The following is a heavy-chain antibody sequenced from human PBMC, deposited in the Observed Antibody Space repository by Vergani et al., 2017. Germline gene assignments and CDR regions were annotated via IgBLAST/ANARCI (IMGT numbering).Heavy chain of an antibody. D-gene: IGHD3-22*01. CDR3: AREIRAITMTSLRLLGMDV. Sequence: QVQLQESGPGLVKPSETLSLTCTVSGGSISSYYWSWIRQPPGKGLEWIGYIYYSGSTYYNPSLKSLVTISVDTSKNQFSLKLSSVTAADTAVYYCAREIRAITMTSLRLLGMDVWGQGTTVTVSS. CDR2: IYYSGST. CDR1: GGSISSYY. V-gene: IGHV4-59*01. J-gene: IGHJ6*02.